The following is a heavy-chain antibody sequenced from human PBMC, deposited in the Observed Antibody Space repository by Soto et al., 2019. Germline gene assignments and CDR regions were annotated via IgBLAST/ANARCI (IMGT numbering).Heavy chain of an antibody. D-gene: IGHD3-22*01. J-gene: IGHJ6*02. CDR1: GGTFSSYA. CDR2: IIPIFGTA. CDR3: ASYDSSGYRTPYYYYGMDV. V-gene: IGHV1-69*13. Sequence: SVKVSCKASGGTFSSYAISWVRQAPGQGLEWMGGIIPIFGTANYAQKFQGRVTITADESTSTAYMELSSLRSEDTAVYYCASYDSSGYRTPYYYYGMDVWGQGTTVTVSS.